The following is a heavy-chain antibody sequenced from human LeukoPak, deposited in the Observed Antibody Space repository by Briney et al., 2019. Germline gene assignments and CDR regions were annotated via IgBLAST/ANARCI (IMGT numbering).Heavy chain of an antibody. CDR2: INPSGGST. D-gene: IGHD4-23*01. CDR1: GYTFTSYY. V-gene: IGHV1-46*01. J-gene: IGHJ5*02. CDR3: ARRAIRRWWFDP. Sequence: ASLKVSCMASGYTFTSYYMHWVRQAPGQGLQWMGIINPSGGSTSYTQKFQGRVTITRDTSTCTVYMELSSLRSEDTAVYYCARRAIRRWWFDPWGQGTLVTVSS.